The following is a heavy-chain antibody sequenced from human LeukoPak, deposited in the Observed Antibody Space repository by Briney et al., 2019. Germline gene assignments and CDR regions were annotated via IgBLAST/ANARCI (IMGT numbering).Heavy chain of an antibody. CDR3: AREGYYGSGSYKDY. V-gene: IGHV4-4*07. D-gene: IGHD3-10*01. CDR2: IYTSGST. J-gene: IGHJ4*02. Sequence: SETLSLTCTVSGGSISSYYWSWIRQPAGKGLEWIGRIYTSGSTNYNPSLKTRVTMSVDTSKNQFSLKLSSLTAADTAVYYCAREGYYGSGSYKDYWGQGTLVTVSS. CDR1: GGSISSYY.